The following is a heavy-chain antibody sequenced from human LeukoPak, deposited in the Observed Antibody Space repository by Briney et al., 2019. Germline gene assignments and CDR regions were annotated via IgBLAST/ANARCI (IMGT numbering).Heavy chain of an antibody. CDR1: GFTFSAYD. J-gene: IGHJ3*02. CDR3: ARVSGSYSVFDI. CDR2: IWYDGSKN. Sequence: PGGSLRLSCAXSGFTFSAYDMHWVRQAPGKGLEWVAVIWYDGSKNYSADSVKGRFTISRDNSKNTLFLQMNTLRADDTAVYYCARVSGSYSVFDIWGQGTMVTVSS. D-gene: IGHD1-26*01. V-gene: IGHV3-33*01.